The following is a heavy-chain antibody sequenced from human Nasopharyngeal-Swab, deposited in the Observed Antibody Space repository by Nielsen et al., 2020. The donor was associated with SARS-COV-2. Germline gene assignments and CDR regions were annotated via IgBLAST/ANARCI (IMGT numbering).Heavy chain of an antibody. V-gene: IGHV4-4*02. Sequence: SETLSLTCAVSGGSISSSSWWSWVRQPPGKGLEWIGEIYHSGSTNYNPSLKSRVTISVDKSKNQFSLKLSSVTAADTAVYYCARDFRTYYYDSSGYYYPVNWFDPWGQGTLVTVSS. CDR2: IYHSGST. J-gene: IGHJ5*02. D-gene: IGHD3-22*01. CDR3: ARDFRTYYYDSSGYYYPVNWFDP. CDR1: GGSISSSSW.